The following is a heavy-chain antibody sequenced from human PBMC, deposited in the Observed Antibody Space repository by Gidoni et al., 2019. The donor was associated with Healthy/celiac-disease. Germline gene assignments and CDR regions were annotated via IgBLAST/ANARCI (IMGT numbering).Heavy chain of an antibody. CDR3: ARAGTGHYDSSGYPNWEMGYYFDY. CDR1: GYSISSGYY. J-gene: IGHJ4*02. Sequence: QVQLQESGPGLVKPSETLSLTCAVSGYSISSGYYWGWIRQPPGKGLEWIGSIYHSGSTYYNPSLKSRVTISVDTSKNQFSLKLSSVTAADTAVYYCARAGTGHYDSSGYPNWEMGYYFDYWGQGTLVTVSS. V-gene: IGHV4-38-2*01. D-gene: IGHD3-22*01. CDR2: IYHSGST.